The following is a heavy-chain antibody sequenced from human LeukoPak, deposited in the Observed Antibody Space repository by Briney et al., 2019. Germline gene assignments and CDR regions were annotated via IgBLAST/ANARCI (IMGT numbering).Heavy chain of an antibody. CDR2: IRSKANSYAT. CDR3: TWGPD. J-gene: IGHJ4*02. CDR1: GFTFSGSA. V-gene: IGHV3-73*01. D-gene: IGHD7-27*01. Sequence: GGSLRLSCAAWGFTFSGSAMHWVRQASGKGREWVGSIRSKANSYATAYAASVKGRFTTSRDDSKNTAYLQMNSLKTEDTAVYYCTWGPDWGQGTLVTVSS.